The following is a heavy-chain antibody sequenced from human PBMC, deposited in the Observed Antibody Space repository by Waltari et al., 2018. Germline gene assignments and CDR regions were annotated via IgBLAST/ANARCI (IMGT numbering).Heavy chain of an antibody. J-gene: IGHJ6*03. Sequence: QVQLAQSGAEVKKPGASVKVSCKASGYTFTDYYMHWVRQAPGQGLEWMGWINPNSGDTKYAQKFQGRVTMTRDTSISTAYMELSRLRYDDTAVYYCARTGVVLLAAARDNYYYYMDVWGKGTTVTVSS. D-gene: IGHD2-2*01. CDR3: ARTGVVLLAAARDNYYYYMDV. V-gene: IGHV1-2*02. CDR2: INPNSGDT. CDR1: GYTFTDYY.